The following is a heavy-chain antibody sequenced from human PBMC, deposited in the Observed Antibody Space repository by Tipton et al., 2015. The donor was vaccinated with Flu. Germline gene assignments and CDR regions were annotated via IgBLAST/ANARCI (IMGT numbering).Heavy chain of an antibody. J-gene: IGHJ4*02. CDR2: IIPLFGTK. V-gene: IGHV1-69*12. D-gene: IGHD2-21*02. CDR1: GGTLSNYA. CDR3: ASLPSRGVTASNPTLY. Sequence: QVQLVQSGAEVKKPGSSVKVSCKASGGTLSNYAISWVRQAPGQGLEYLGGIIPLFGTKIYAEKFQGRATVTADESTGTAYMELTSLRSEDTAVYYCASLPSRGVTASNPTLYWGQGTLVTVSS.